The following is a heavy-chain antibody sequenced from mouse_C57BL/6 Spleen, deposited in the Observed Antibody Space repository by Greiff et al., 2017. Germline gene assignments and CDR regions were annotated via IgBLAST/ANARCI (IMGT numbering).Heavy chain of an antibody. CDR2: IHPNSGST. V-gene: IGHV1-64*01. CDR1: GYTFTSYW. J-gene: IGHJ3*01. CDR3: ARPHSSGYPAWFAY. Sequence: VQLQQSGAELVKPGASVKLSCKASGYTFTSYWMHWVKQRPGQGLEWIGMIHPNSGSTNYNEKFKSKATLTVDKSSSTAYMQLSSLTSEDSAVYYCARPHSSGYPAWFAYWGQGTLVTVSA. D-gene: IGHD3-2*02.